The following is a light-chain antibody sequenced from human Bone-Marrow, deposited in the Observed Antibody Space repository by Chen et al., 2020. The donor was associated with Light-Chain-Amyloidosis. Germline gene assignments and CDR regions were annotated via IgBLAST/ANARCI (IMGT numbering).Light chain of an antibody. CDR3: QQSYSSPLT. Sequence: DSQLPQFPSSLSASVGARVTITSRASQTVSRYLNWYQQKPGKATRLLIYVASNLQSGVPSRFSGSGSGTDLTLTISSLQLEDFATYYCQQSYSSPLTFGGGTRVEIK. CDR2: VAS. J-gene: IGKJ4*01. CDR1: QTVSRY. V-gene: IGKV1-39*01.